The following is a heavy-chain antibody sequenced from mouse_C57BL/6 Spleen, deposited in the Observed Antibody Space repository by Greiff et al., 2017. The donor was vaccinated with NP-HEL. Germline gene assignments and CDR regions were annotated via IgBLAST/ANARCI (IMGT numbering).Heavy chain of an antibody. CDR3: AREGMDY. Sequence: EVKLVESGPELVKPGASVKIPCKASGYTFTDYNMDWVKQSHGKSLAWIGDINPNNGGTIYNQKFKGKATLTVDKSSSTAYMELRSLTSEDTAVYYCAREGMDYWGQGTSVTVSS. J-gene: IGHJ4*01. V-gene: IGHV1-18*01. CDR2: INPNNGGT. CDR1: GYTFTDYN.